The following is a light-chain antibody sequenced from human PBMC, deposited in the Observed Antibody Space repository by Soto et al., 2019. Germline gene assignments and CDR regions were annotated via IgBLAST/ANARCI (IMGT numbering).Light chain of an antibody. Sequence: QSALTQPASVSGSPGQSITISCTGTSSDVGGYNYVSWYQQHPGKAPKLMIYEVSNRPSGLSNRFSGSKSGNTASLTIPGLQAEDEADYYCSSNTSSSTWVFGGGTKLTVL. CDR1: SSDVGGYNY. J-gene: IGLJ3*02. CDR3: SSNTSSSTWV. CDR2: EVS. V-gene: IGLV2-14*01.